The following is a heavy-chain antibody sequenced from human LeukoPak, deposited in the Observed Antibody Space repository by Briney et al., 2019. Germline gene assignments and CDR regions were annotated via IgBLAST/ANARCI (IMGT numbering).Heavy chain of an antibody. CDR2: IIPILGIA. J-gene: IGHJ5*02. D-gene: IGHD3-22*01. Sequence: SVKVSCKASGGTFSSYVISWVRQAPGQGLEWMGRIIPILGIANYAQKFQGRVTITADKSTSTAYMELSSLRSEDTAVYYCARVYYYDSSGYYRVDNWFDPWGQGTLVTVSS. V-gene: IGHV1-69*04. CDR3: ARVYYYDSSGYYRVDNWFDP. CDR1: GGTFSSYV.